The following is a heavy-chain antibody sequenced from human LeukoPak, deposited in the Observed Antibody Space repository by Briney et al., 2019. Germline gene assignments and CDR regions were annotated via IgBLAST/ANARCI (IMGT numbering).Heavy chain of an antibody. CDR1: GGSLSSYY. Sequence: SETLSLTCTVSGGSLSSYYWSWIRQPPGKGLEWIGYIYYSGSTNYNPSLKSRLTISVNTSTNKFSLKLSSGTAAETAVYYCARRGYSYAIDYWGQGTLVTVSS. CDR3: ARRGYSYAIDY. V-gene: IGHV4-59*08. D-gene: IGHD5-18*01. CDR2: IYYSGST. J-gene: IGHJ4*02.